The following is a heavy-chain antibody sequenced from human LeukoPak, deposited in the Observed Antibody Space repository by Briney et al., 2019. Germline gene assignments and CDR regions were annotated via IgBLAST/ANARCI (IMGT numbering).Heavy chain of an antibody. J-gene: IGHJ5*02. CDR3: ARDSPQWGLIVGWFDP. CDR2: ISAYNGST. V-gene: IGHV1-18*01. CDR1: GYTFTSYG. Sequence: ASVKVSCEASGYTFTSYGISWVRQAPGQGLEWMGWISAYNGSTNYAQKLQGRVTMTTDTSTSTAYMELRSLRSDDTAVYYCARDSPQWGLIVGWFDPWGQGTLVTVSS. D-gene: IGHD2/OR15-2a*01.